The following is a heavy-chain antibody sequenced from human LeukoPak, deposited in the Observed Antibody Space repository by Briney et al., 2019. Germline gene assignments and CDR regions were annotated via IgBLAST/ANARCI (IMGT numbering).Heavy chain of an antibody. J-gene: IGHJ4*02. CDR2: IGSNAI. CDR1: GFTVSSYS. Sequence: PGGSLRLSCAASGFTVSSYSMGWVRQAPGKGLEWVSYIGSNAIYADSVRGRFTISRDNAENSLYLQMNSLRAEDTAVYYCARAFTGIAAAGFDYWGKGTLVTVSS. V-gene: IGHV3-48*01. D-gene: IGHD6-13*01. CDR3: ARAFTGIAAAGFDY.